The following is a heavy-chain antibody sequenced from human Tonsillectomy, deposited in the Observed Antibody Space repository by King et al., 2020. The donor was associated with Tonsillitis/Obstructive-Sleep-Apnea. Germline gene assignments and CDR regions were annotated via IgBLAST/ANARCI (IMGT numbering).Heavy chain of an antibody. CDR2: ISTYNGYT. J-gene: IGHJ4*02. CDR3: ARDSMSHFYDSSAYYTFDY. CDR1: GYTFTNYG. D-gene: IGHD3-22*01. V-gene: IGHV1-18*01. Sequence: VQLVESGAEVKKPGASVNVSCKASGYTFTNYGISWVRQAPGQGLEWMGWISTYNGYTNSAQKLQGRVTMTTDTSTSTAFMELRSLRSDNTAVYYCARDSMSHFYDSSAYYTFDYWGQGTLVTVSS.